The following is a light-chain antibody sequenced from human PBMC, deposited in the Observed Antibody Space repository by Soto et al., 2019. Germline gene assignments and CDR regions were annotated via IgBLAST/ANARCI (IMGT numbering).Light chain of an antibody. CDR1: QSVRSSF. CDR2: DVS. V-gene: IGKV3-20*01. Sequence: EIVLTQSPGTLSLSQGERATLSCRASQSVRSSFFAWYQQKPGQAPRLLIYDVSVRATGIPDRFSGSGSGTDFTLTINGLEPEDFAVYYCQQYENSVMYTFGQGTKLEIK. CDR3: QQYENSVMYT. J-gene: IGKJ2*01.